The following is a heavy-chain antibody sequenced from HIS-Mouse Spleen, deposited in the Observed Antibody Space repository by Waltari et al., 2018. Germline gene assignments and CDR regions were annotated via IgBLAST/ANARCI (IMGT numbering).Heavy chain of an antibody. V-gene: IGHV3-30*04. CDR2: ISYDGSNK. Sequence: QVQLVESGGGVVQPGRSLRLSCAASGFTFSSYAMHWVRQAPGKGLEWVAVISYDGSNKYYADSVKGRFTISRDNSKNTLYLQMNSLRAEDTAVYYCARALYNWNYVDAFDIWGQGTMVTVSS. CDR1: GFTFSSYA. D-gene: IGHD1-7*01. J-gene: IGHJ3*02. CDR3: ARALYNWNYVDAFDI.